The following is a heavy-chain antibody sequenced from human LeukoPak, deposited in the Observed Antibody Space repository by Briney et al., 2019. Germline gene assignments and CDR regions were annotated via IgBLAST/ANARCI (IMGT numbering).Heavy chain of an antibody. J-gene: IGHJ6*02. D-gene: IGHD3-22*01. CDR1: GFTFSSYA. V-gene: IGHV3-23*01. Sequence: GGSLRLSCAASGFTFSSYAMSWVRQAPGKGLEWVSAISGSGGSTYYADSVKGRFTISRDNAKNSLYLQMNSLRAEDTAVYYCARDRNYYESSGYGMDVWGQGTTVTVSS. CDR3: ARDRNYYESSGYGMDV. CDR2: ISGSGGST.